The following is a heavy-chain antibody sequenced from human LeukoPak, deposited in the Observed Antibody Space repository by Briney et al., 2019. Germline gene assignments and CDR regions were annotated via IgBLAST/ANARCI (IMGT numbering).Heavy chain of an antibody. V-gene: IGHV4-30-2*01. D-gene: IGHD3-16*02. Sequence: SETLSLTCAVSGGSISSGGYSWSWIRQPPGRGLEWIGYIYHSGSTYYNPSLKSRVTISVDRSKNQFTLKLSSVTAADTAVYYCARGRGVWGSYRLLYRGQGTLVTVSS. CDR1: GGSISSGGYS. CDR3: ARGRGVWGSYRLLY. J-gene: IGHJ4*02. CDR2: IYHSGST.